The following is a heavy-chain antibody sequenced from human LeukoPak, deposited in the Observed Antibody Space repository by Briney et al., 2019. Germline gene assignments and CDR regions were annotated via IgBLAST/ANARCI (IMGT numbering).Heavy chain of an antibody. CDR1: GFIFSNAW. CDR2: ISYNGRTI. CDR3: ARAAGWLDP. V-gene: IGHV3-11*01. J-gene: IGHJ5*01. Sequence: PGGSLRLSCAASGFIFSNAWMNWVRQAPGKGLEWISYISYNGRTIHYADSVKGRFIISRDNTKKSLYLQMNSLRVEDTAVYYCARAAGWLDPWGRGTLVTVPS. D-gene: IGHD6-13*01.